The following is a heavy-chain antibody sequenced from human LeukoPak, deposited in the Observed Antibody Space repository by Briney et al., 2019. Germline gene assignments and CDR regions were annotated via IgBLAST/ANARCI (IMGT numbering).Heavy chain of an antibody. Sequence: PSETLSLTCTVSGGSISSYYWSWIRQPPGKGLEWIGYIYYSGSTNYNPSLKSRVTISVDTSKNQFSLKLSSVTAADTAVYYCARDWVLERSPTKHYGMDVWGQGTTVTVSS. CDR1: GGSISSYY. J-gene: IGHJ6*02. CDR2: IYYSGST. CDR3: ARDWVLERSPTKHYGMDV. D-gene: IGHD1-1*01. V-gene: IGHV4-59*01.